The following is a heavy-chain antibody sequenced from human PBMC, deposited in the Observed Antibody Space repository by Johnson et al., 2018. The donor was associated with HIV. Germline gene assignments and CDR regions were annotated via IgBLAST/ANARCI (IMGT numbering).Heavy chain of an antibody. V-gene: IGHV3-15*01. D-gene: IGHD6-13*01. CDR3: TTDWYSSSWYGALDAFDI. CDR2: IKSKTDGGTT. Sequence: VQLVESGGGVVQPGGSLRLSCAASGFTFSNAWMSWVRQAPGKGLEWVGRIKSKTDGGTTDYVAPVKCRFAISRDDSKNTLYLQMNSLKTEDTAVYYCTTDWYSSSWYGALDAFDIWGQGTMVTVSS. J-gene: IGHJ3*02. CDR1: GFTFSNAW.